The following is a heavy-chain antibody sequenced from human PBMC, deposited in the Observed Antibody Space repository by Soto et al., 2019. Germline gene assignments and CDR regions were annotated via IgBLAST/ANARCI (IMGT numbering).Heavy chain of an antibody. Sequence: QLQLQESGPGLVKPSETLSLTCTVSGGSISSSSYYWGWIRQPPGKGLEWIGSIYYSGSTYYNPSLKSRVTISVDTSKNQFSLKLSSVTAADTAVYYCARHGPVQWLVTAIDYWGQGTLVTVSS. V-gene: IGHV4-39*01. J-gene: IGHJ4*02. D-gene: IGHD6-19*01. CDR2: IYYSGST. CDR1: GGSISSSSYY. CDR3: ARHGPVQWLVTAIDY.